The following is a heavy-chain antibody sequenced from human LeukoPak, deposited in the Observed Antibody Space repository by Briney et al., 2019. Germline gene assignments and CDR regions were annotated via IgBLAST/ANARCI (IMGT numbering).Heavy chain of an antibody. D-gene: IGHD2-21*01. CDR2: TYYRSKWYN. CDR1: GDSVSSNSAA. CDR3: ARDIPSSPWAEYYYGMDV. J-gene: IGHJ6*02. V-gene: IGHV6-1*01. Sequence: SQTLSLTCAISGDSVSSNSAAWNWIRQSPSRGLEWLGRTYYRSKWYNDYAVSVKSRITINPDTSKNQFSLQLNSVTPEDTAVYYCARDIPSSPWAEYYYGMDVWGQGTTVTVSS.